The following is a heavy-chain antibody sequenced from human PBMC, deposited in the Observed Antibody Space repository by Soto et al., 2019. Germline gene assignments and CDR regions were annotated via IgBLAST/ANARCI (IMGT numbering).Heavy chain of an antibody. Sequence: PSETLSLTCAVYGGSFSGYYWSWIRQPPGKGLEWIGEVNHSGSTNYNPSLKSRVTISVDTSKNQFSLKLSSVTAADTAVYYCARFQALYARLRGVDYWGQGTLVTVSS. CDR3: ARFQALYARLRGVDY. J-gene: IGHJ4*02. V-gene: IGHV4-34*01. CDR1: GGSFSGYY. CDR2: VNHSGST. D-gene: IGHD3-16*02.